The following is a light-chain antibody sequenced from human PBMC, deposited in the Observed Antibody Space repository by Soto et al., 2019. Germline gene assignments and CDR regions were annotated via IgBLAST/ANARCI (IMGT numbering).Light chain of an antibody. CDR2: GAS. J-gene: IGKJ5*01. CDR1: QSVSNNY. V-gene: IGKV3-20*01. CDR3: QQYGSSPPIT. Sequence: EIVLTQSPGTLSLSPGERATLSCRASQSVSNNYLAWYQQKPGQAPRLLIYGASSRATGIPDRFTGSGSGTDFTLTIARLEPADYAVYYCQQYGSSPPITGGQGTRLDIK.